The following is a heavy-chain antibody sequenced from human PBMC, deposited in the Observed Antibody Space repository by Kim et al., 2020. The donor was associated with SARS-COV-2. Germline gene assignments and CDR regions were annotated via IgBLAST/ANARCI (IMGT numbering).Heavy chain of an antibody. CDR1: GYTFTGYY. J-gene: IGHJ4*02. CDR3: ARDLTGYCSGGSCYNLFDY. Sequence: ASVKVSCKASGYTFTGYYMHWVRQAPGQGLEWMGWINPNSGGTNYAQKFQGRVTMTRDTSISTAYMELSRLRSDDTAVYYCARDLTGYCSGGSCYNLFDYWGQGTLVTVSS. V-gene: IGHV1-2*02. CDR2: INPNSGGT. D-gene: IGHD2-15*01.